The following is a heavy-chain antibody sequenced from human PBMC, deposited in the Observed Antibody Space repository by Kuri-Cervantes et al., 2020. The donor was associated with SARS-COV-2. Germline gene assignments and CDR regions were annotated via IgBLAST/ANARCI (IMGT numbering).Heavy chain of an antibody. J-gene: IGHJ6*02. Sequence: GGSLRLSCAASGFTFSSYGMHWVRQAPGKGLEWVALISYDGSIKYYADSVKGRLTISRDNSKNTQYLQMNSLRPEDTAVYYCAKDAGLEQLDFYYYGMDFWGQGTTVTVSS. D-gene: IGHD6-6*01. CDR2: ISYDGSIK. CDR3: AKDAGLEQLDFYYYGMDF. CDR1: GFTFSSYG. V-gene: IGHV3-30*18.